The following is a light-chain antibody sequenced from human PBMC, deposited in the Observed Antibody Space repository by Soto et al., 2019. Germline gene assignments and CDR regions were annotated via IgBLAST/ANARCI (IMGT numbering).Light chain of an antibody. CDR3: NSYTSSTTYV. CDR1: SSDVGGYNY. CDR2: EVN. J-gene: IGLJ1*01. V-gene: IGLV2-14*01. Sequence: ALTQPASVSGSPGQSITISCTGTSSDVGGYNYVSWYQQHPGKAPKLMIYEVNNRPSGISNRFSGSKSGNTASLTISALQAEDEADYYCNSYTSSTTYVFGTGTKVTVL.